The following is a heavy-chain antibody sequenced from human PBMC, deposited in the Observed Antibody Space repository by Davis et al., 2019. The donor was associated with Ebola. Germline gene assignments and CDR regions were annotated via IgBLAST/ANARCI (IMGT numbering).Heavy chain of an antibody. CDR3: AKSPFRIAVAGADWYFDL. CDR1: GFTFSNAW. Sequence: GESLKISCAASGFTFSNAWMSWVRQAPGKGLEWVSGIGGNGDSTYYTDSVKGRFTISRDNSKNTLYLQMSSLRADDTAVYYCAKSPFRIAVAGADWYFDLWGRGTLVTVSS. J-gene: IGHJ2*01. CDR2: IGGNGDST. V-gene: IGHV3-23*01. D-gene: IGHD6-19*01.